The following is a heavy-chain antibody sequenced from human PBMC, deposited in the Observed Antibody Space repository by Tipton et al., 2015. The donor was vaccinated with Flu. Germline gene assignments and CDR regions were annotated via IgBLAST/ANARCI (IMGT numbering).Heavy chain of an antibody. V-gene: IGHV4-59*12. Sequence: TLSLTCTVSGGSISSYYWSWIRQPPGKGLEWIGYIYYSGSTNYNPSLKSRVTISVDTSKNQFSLKLSSVTAADTAVYYCARGGRDIVVVVAATRDSDFDYWGQGTLVTVSS. CDR1: GGSISSYY. J-gene: IGHJ4*02. D-gene: IGHD2-15*01. CDR3: ARGGRDIVVVVAATRDSDFDY. CDR2: IYYSGST.